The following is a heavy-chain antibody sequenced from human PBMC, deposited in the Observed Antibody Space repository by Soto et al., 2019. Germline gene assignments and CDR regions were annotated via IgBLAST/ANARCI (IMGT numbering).Heavy chain of an antibody. Sequence: GESLKISCKGSGYSFTSYWIGWVRQMPGKGLEWMGIIYPGDSDTRYSPSFQGQVTISADKSISTAYLQWSSLKASDTAMYYCARFKVPKHYQYDDAFDIWGQGTMVTVSS. CDR3: ARFKVPKHYQYDDAFDI. CDR1: GYSFTSYW. J-gene: IGHJ3*02. D-gene: IGHD3-3*02. CDR2: IYPGDSDT. V-gene: IGHV5-51*01.